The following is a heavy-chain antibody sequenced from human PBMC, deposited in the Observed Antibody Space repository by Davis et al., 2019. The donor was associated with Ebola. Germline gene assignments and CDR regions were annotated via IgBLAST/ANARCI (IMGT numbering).Heavy chain of an antibody. Sequence: PGGSLRLSCAASGFTFSSYWMHWVRQTPGKGLVWVSRINTDGSFTDYADSVKGRFTISRDSTSNTLYLQMNGLRAEDTAVYYCAIGWIRTKIDNWGQGTLVTVSS. D-gene: IGHD1-1*01. J-gene: IGHJ4*02. CDR2: INTDGSFT. CDR1: GFTFSSYW. V-gene: IGHV3-74*01. CDR3: AIGWIRTKIDN.